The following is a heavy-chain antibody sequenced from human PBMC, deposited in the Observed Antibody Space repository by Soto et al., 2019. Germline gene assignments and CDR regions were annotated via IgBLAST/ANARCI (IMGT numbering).Heavy chain of an antibody. CDR1: GYTFTSYA. J-gene: IGHJ4*02. D-gene: IGHD6-6*01. CDR3: ASNLYSSSDDY. V-gene: IGHV1-3*01. Sequence: ASVKVSCKASGYTFTSYAMHWVRQAPGQRLEWMGWINAGNGNTKCSQKFQGRVTITRDTSASTAYMELSSLRSEDTAVYYCASNLYSSSDDYWGQGTLVTVSS. CDR2: INAGNGNT.